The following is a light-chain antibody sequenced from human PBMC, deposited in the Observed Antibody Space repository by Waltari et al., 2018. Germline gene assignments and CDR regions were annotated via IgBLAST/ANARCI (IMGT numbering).Light chain of an antibody. V-gene: IGLV1-47*01. CDR1: SSNIGSNY. J-gene: IGLJ2*01. Sequence: QSVLTQPPSASGTPGQRVTISCSGSSSNIGSNYVYWYQQRPGTTPNLLIYRNHRRPSGVPGRFSGSKSGTSASLAISGLRSEDEADYYCAAWDDSLSGPVFGGGTKLTVL. CDR2: RNH. CDR3: AAWDDSLSGPV.